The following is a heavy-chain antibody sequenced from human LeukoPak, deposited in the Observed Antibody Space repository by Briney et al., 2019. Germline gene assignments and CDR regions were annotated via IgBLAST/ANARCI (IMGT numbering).Heavy chain of an antibody. J-gene: IGHJ3*02. V-gene: IGHV3-7*03. CDR2: IKEDGSEK. CDR3: ARDWVAGVPFDAFDI. CDR1: GSTFNNYA. Sequence: PGGSLRLSCAASGSTFNNYAMNWVRQPPGKGLEWVANIKEDGSEKYYVDSVKGRFTISRDNAKNSLYLHMNSLTAEDTAMYYCARDWVAGVPFDAFDIWGQGTMVSVSS. D-gene: IGHD3-10*01.